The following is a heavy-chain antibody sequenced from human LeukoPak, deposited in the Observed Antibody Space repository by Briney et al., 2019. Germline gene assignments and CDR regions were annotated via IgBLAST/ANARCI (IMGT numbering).Heavy chain of an antibody. V-gene: IGHV4-30-2*01. CDR2: IYHSGST. D-gene: IGHD3-22*01. CDR1: GGSISSGGYS. J-gene: IGHJ5*02. CDR3: ATFLAGYYDSSGYQRGNWFDP. Sequence: SETLSLTCAVSGGSISSGGYSWSWIRQPPGKGLEWIGYIYHSGSTYYNPSLKSRVTISVDRSKNQFSLKLSSVTAADTAVYYCATFLAGYYDSSGYQRGNWFDPWGQGTLVTVSS.